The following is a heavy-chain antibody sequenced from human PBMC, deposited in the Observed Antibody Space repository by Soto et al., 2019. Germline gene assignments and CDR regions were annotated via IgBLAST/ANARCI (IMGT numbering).Heavy chain of an antibody. D-gene: IGHD5-18*01. CDR1: GGSISSGDYY. Sequence: SETLSLTCTVSGGSISSGDYYWSWIRQPPGKGLEWIGYIYYSGSTYYNPSLKSRVTISVDTSKNQFSLKLSSVTAADTAVYYCARGPDVDTAMVNDYWGQGTLVTVS. CDR3: ARGPDVDTAMVNDY. J-gene: IGHJ4*02. V-gene: IGHV4-30-4*01. CDR2: IYYSGST.